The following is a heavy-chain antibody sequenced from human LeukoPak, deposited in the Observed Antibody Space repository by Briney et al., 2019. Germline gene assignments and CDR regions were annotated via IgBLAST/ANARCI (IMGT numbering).Heavy chain of an antibody. J-gene: IGHJ4*02. CDR3: ARGLGGWYQAYYFDY. V-gene: IGHV6-1*01. D-gene: IGHD6-19*01. Sequence: SQTLSLTCAISGDSVSSNSAAWNWRRQSPSRGLEWLGSTYYRSKLYNDYAVSVKSRITINPDTSKNQFSLQLNSVTPEDTAVYYCARGLGGWYQAYYFDYWGQGTLVTVSS. CDR2: TYYRSKLYN. CDR1: GDSVSSNSAA.